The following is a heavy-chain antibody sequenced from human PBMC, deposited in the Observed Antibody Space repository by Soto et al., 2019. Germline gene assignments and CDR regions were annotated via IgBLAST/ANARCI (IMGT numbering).Heavy chain of an antibody. D-gene: IGHD5-12*01. Sequence: QVQLQQWGAGLLKPSETLSLTCAVYGGSFSGYYWSWIRQPPGKGLEWIGEINHRGSTNYNPSLNSRVTISVDTSKNQFSLKLSSVTAADTAVYYCARGDEYSGYDSKWGQGTLVTVSS. CDR2: INHRGST. CDR3: ARGDEYSGYDSK. J-gene: IGHJ4*02. V-gene: IGHV4-34*01. CDR1: GGSFSGYY.